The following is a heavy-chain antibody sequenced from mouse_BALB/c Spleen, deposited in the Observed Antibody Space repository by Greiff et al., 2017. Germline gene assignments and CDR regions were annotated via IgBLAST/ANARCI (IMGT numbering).Heavy chain of an antibody. J-gene: IGHJ2*01. V-gene: IGHV14-3*02. CDR2: IDPANGNT. D-gene: IGHD1-1*01. CDR1: GFNIKDTY. CDR3: ARENYYGSSLDY. Sequence: EVQGVESGAELVKPGASVKLSCTASGFNIKDTYMHWVKQRPEQGLEWIGRIDPANGNTKYDPKFQGKATITADTSSNTAYLQLSSLTSEDTAVYYCARENYYGSSLDYWGQGTTLTVSS.